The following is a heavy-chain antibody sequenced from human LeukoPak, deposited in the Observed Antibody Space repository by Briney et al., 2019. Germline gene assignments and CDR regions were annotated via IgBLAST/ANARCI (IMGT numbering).Heavy chain of an antibody. Sequence: ASVNVSCKASGYTFIRYGISWVRQAPAQGREWVGWIRAYNGNTNYAQKLQGRVTLTPDASTSPAYLELRSLRSDDPALYYCSRDWDSSGWNVYWGQGTLVTVSS. CDR1: GYTFIRYG. CDR3: SRDWDSSGWNVY. CDR2: IRAYNGNT. D-gene: IGHD6-19*01. V-gene: IGHV1-18*01. J-gene: IGHJ4*02.